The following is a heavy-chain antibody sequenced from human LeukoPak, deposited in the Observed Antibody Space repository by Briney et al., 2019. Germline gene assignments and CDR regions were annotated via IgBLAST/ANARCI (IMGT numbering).Heavy chain of an antibody. CDR1: GDSVSSNSAA. Sequence: SQTLSLTCATSGDSVSSNSAAWNWIRQSPSRGLEWLGRTYYRSKWYHDYAVSVKSRITINPDISKNQFSLQLNSVAPEDTAVYYCARALRYSSGWALDYWGQGTLLTVSS. D-gene: IGHD6-19*01. J-gene: IGHJ4*02. CDR3: ARALRYSSGWALDY. CDR2: TYYRSKWYH. V-gene: IGHV6-1*01.